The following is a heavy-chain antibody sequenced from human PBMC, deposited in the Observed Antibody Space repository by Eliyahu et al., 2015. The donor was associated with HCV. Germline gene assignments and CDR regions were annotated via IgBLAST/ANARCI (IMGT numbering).Heavy chain of an antibody. Sequence: QITLKESGPTLVKPTQTLTLTCTFSGFSLSTSGVGVGWIRQPPGKALEWLALIYWDDDKRYSPSLKSRLTITKDTSKNQVVLTMTNMDPVDTATYYCAHRLDDYPHWGFDYWGQGTLVTVSS. CDR3: AHRLDDYPHWGFDY. D-gene: IGHD3-16*01. J-gene: IGHJ4*02. CDR2: IYWDDDK. CDR1: GFSLSTSGVG. V-gene: IGHV2-5*02.